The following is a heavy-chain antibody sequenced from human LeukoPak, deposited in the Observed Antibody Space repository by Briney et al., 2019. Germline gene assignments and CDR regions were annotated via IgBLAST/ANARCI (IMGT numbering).Heavy chain of an antibody. CDR1: GFTFSIYG. Sequence: QPGGSLRLSCAASGFTFSIYGMHWVRQAPGKGLEWVAFIRYDGTNKYYGDSVRGRFTISRDNSKNTLYLQMNSLRAEDTAIYFCAKGEGFFHYMDVWGKGTTVTVS. V-gene: IGHV3-30*02. CDR3: AKGEGFFHYMDV. J-gene: IGHJ6*03. CDR2: IRYDGTNK.